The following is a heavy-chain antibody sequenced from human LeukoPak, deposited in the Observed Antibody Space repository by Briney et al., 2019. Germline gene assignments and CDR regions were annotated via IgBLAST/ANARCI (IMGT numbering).Heavy chain of an antibody. D-gene: IGHD6-19*01. J-gene: IGHJ6*02. CDR1: GFTFGDYA. CDR3: TRVLAVAGTSYYYYGMDV. V-gene: IGHV3-49*03. Sequence: QTGGSLRLSCTASGFTFGDYAMSWFRQAPGEGLEWVGFIRSKAYGGTTEYAASVKGRFTISRDDSKSIAYLQMNSLKTEDTAVYYCTRVLAVAGTSYYYYGMDVWGQGTTVTVSS. CDR2: IRSKAYGGTT.